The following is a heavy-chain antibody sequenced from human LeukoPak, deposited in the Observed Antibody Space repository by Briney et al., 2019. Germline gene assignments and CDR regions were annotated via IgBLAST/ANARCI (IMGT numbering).Heavy chain of an antibody. CDR1: GGSFSGYY. V-gene: IGHV4-34*01. Sequence: PSETLSLTCAVYGGSFSGYYWSWIRLPPGKGLEWIGEINHSGSTNYNPSLKSRVTISVDTSKNQFSLKLSSVTAADTAVYYCARTYYYDSSGYYSLDYWGQGTLVTVSS. CDR2: INHSGST. CDR3: ARTYYYDSSGYYSLDY. D-gene: IGHD3-22*01. J-gene: IGHJ4*02.